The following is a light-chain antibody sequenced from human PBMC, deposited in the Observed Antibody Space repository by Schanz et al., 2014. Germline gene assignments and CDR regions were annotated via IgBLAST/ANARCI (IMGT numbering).Light chain of an antibody. CDR3: SSYAGNNIWV. V-gene: IGLV2-8*01. Sequence: QSALTQPPSASGSPGQSVTFSCTGTSSDVGGYNYVSWYQQHPGKAPKLMIYEVSKRPSGVPDRFSGCKSGNTASLTVSGLQAEDEADYYCSSYAGNNIWVFGGGTKLTVL. CDR1: SSDVGGYNY. J-gene: IGLJ3*02. CDR2: EVS.